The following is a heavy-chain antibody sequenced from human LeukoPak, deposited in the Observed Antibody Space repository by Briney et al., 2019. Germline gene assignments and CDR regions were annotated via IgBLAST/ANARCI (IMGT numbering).Heavy chain of an antibody. CDR1: GYSFTTYW. Sequence: GESLKISCKCSGYSFTTYWIGWVRQMPGKGLGWMGIIYPGDSERRYSPSFQGQVTISADKSITTAYLQWSSLEASDTAIYYCARLNYGSASYFDYWGQGTLVTVSS. CDR3: ARLNYGSASYFDY. CDR2: IYPGDSER. V-gene: IGHV5-51*01. J-gene: IGHJ4*02. D-gene: IGHD3-10*01.